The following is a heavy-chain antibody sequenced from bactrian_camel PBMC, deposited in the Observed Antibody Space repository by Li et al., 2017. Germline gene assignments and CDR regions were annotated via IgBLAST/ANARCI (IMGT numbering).Heavy chain of an antibody. CDR2: IYTSDGST. CDR3: TVLTY. CDR1: GFTFKNFP. V-gene: IGHV3S2*01. Sequence: VQLVESGGGSAQPGGSLRLTCVASGFTFKNFPMTWVRQSPGKGLEWLSSIYTSDGSTFSADSVKGRFTISRDNTKEELYLQMNSLKSEDTALYYCTVLTYWGQGTQVTVS. D-gene: IGHD1*01. J-gene: IGHJ4*01.